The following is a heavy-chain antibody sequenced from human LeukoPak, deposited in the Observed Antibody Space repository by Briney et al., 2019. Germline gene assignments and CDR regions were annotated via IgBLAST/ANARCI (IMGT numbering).Heavy chain of an antibody. D-gene: IGHD6-13*01. CDR3: ARVIAAADTSGYYYYYMDV. Sequence: GGSLRLSCAASGFTFSSYGMHWVRQAPGKGLEWVACLRYDGSNKYYADSVKGRFTISRDNSKNTLYLQMNSLRAEDTAVYYCARVIAAADTSGYYYYYMDVWGKGTTVTISS. J-gene: IGHJ6*03. CDR2: LRYDGSNK. V-gene: IGHV3-30*02. CDR1: GFTFSSYG.